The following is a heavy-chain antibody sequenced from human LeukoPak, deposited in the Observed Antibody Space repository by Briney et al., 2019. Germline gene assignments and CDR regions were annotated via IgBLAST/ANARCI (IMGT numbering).Heavy chain of an antibody. Sequence: PSETLSLTCTVSGGSFRRSYWSWMRQPAGKGPEWIGRIYGSGTITYNPSLESRVTMSVDTSKNQFSLKLRSVTAADTAVYYCARDSGTTGEVKFDPWGQGILVTVSS. D-gene: IGHD3-10*01. V-gene: IGHV4-4*07. J-gene: IGHJ5*02. CDR3: ARDSGTTGEVKFDP. CDR2: IYGSGTI. CDR1: GGSFRRSY.